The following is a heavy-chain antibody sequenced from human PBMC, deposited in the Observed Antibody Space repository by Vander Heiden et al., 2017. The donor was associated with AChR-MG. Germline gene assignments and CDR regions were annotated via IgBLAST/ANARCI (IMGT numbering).Heavy chain of an antibody. CDR1: GGSISSSSYY. J-gene: IGHJ3*02. CDR2: IYYSGST. CDR3: ARHTVVVTAIHQLPHGAFDI. V-gene: IGHV4-39*01. Sequence: QLQLQESGPGLVKPSETLSLTCTVPGGSISSSSYYWGWIRQPPGKGLEWSGSIYYSGSTYYNPSLKSRVTISVDTSKNQFSLKLSSVTAADTAVYYCARHTVVVTAIHQLPHGAFDIWGQGTRVTVSS. D-gene: IGHD2-21*02.